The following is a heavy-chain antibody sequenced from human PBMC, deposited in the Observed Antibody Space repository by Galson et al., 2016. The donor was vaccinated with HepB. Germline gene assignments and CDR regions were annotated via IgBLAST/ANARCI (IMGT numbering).Heavy chain of an antibody. CDR1: GFTFSTYS. V-gene: IGHV3-48*04. CDR2: IRGGNTNT. D-gene: IGHD3-10*01. CDR3: ARAMIRGVIKSSLNDAFDI. J-gene: IGHJ3*02. Sequence: SLRLSCAASGFTFSTYSMNWVRQAPGKGLEWIAYIRGGNTNTDYAVSVKGRFTISRDNAKNSLYLQMDSLRAEDTAVYYCARAMIRGVIKSSLNDAFDIWGQGTLVTVSS.